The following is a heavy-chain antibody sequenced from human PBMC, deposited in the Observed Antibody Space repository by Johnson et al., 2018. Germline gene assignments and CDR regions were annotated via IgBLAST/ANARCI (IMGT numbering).Heavy chain of an antibody. CDR3: AKDRTGNWHGHFQY. V-gene: IGHV3-30-3*01. D-gene: IGHD5-24*01. Sequence: QVQLVESGGGVVQXGRSXRLXCAASGFTFSIYSMHWVRQAPGKGLEWVAGISDDGIYKYYADSVKGRFTISRDNSNDTLSLQMVSLRAEDTAVYYCAKDRTGNWHGHFQYWGQGTLVTVSS. J-gene: IGHJ1*01. CDR2: ISDDGIYK. CDR1: GFTFSIYS.